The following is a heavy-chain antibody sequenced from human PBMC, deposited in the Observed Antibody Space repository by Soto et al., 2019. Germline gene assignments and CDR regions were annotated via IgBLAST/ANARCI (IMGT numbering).Heavy chain of an antibody. CDR1: GFTFSSYG. Sequence: PGGSLRLSCAASGFTFSSYGMHWVRQAPGKGLEWVAVISYDGSNKYYADSVKGRFTISRDNSKNTLYLQMNSLRAEDTAVYYCATTKRARDIVLVPAVDYWGQGTPVTVSS. D-gene: IGHD2-2*01. V-gene: IGHV3-30*03. CDR2: ISYDGSNK. J-gene: IGHJ4*02. CDR3: ATTKRARDIVLVPAVDY.